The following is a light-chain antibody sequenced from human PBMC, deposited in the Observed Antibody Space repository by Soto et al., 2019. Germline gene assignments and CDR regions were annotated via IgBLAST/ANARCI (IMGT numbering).Light chain of an antibody. Sequence: ELGMTLSPASLSVSPGDTATLSCRASQSVGSNLAWYQQKPGQAPRLLIYAASTRATGIPARFSGSGSGTEFTLTISSLQSEDFAVYYCQQYNNWSFGQGTRLE. CDR1: QSVGSN. J-gene: IGKJ5*01. CDR3: QQYNNWS. CDR2: AAS. V-gene: IGKV3-15*01.